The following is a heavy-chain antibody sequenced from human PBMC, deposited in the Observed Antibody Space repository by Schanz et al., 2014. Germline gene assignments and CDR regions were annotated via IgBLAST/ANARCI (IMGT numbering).Heavy chain of an antibody. Sequence: QVQLVQSGAEVKKPGASMKVSCKASGYTFTTYYMHWVRQAPGQGLEWMGIINLSGGSTNNAQKFQGRLTMTRDTSTSTAYMELSSLRYEDTALYYCARGTMPGTFDIWGQGTMVTVSS. CDR1: GYTFTTYY. CDR3: ARGTMPGTFDI. V-gene: IGHV1-46*01. J-gene: IGHJ3*02. CDR2: INLSGGST. D-gene: IGHD2-2*01.